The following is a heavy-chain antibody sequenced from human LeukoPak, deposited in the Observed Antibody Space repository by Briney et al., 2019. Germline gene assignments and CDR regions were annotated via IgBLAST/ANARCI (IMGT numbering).Heavy chain of an antibody. J-gene: IGHJ5*01. CDR1: GFTFSRYG. CDR2: IWYDGSKK. D-gene: IGHD1/OR15-1a*01. Sequence: GRSLRLSCVGSGFTFSRYGMHWVRQAPGKGLEWVGVIWYDGSKKYYADSVEGRFTISKDNSKNTVYLQMNSLRAEDTAVYYCARDEGTAVVARNWFDSWGRGTLVTVSS. CDR3: ARDEGTAVVARNWFDS. V-gene: IGHV3-33*01.